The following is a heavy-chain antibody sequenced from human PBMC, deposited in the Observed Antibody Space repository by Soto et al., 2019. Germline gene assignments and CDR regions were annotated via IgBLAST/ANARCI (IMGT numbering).Heavy chain of an antibody. CDR3: TRGAGQGSGSYD. D-gene: IGHD3-10*01. V-gene: IGHV1-18*01. Sequence: QVQLVQSGAEVKKPGASVKVSCKASGYIFTSYGITWVRQAPGQGLEWMGWVSAYNGNTKYAQKLQGRVTMSTETSTSTAYMELRSLRSDDTAVYYCTRGAGQGSGSYDWGQGTLVPVSS. J-gene: IGHJ4*02. CDR1: GYIFTSYG. CDR2: VSAYNGNT.